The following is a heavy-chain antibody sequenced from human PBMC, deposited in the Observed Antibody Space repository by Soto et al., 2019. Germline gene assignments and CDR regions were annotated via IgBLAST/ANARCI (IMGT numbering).Heavy chain of an antibody. D-gene: IGHD5-12*01. CDR2: ISWDGGST. Sequence: XKFLRVSFAASGFTVDDYAVHWVRQAPGKGLEWVSLISWDGGSTYYADSVKGRFTISRDNSKNSLYLQMNSLRAEDTALYYCAKDALRLRLMLEHWGQGTLVTVSS. CDR1: GFTVDDYA. V-gene: IGHV3-43D*04. CDR3: AKDALRLRLMLEH. J-gene: IGHJ5*02.